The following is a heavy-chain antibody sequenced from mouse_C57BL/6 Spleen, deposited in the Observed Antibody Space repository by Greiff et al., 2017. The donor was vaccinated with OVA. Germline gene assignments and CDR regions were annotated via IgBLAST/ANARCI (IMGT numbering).Heavy chain of an antibody. D-gene: IGHD1-1*01. V-gene: IGHV14-4*01. CDR3: IKGSSDAMDY. Sequence: EVQLQQSGAELVRPGASVKLSCTASGFNIKDDYMHWVKQRPEQGLEWIGWIDPENGDTEYASKFQGKATITADTSSNTAYLQLSSLTSEDTAVYYCIKGSSDAMDYWGQGTSVTVSS. J-gene: IGHJ4*01. CDR2: IDPENGDT. CDR1: GFNIKDDY.